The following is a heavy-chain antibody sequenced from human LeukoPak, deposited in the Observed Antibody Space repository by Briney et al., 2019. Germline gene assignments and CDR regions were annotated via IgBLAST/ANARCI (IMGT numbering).Heavy chain of an antibody. Sequence: SETLSLTCTVSGGSINSHYWSWIRQPAEKGLEWIGRIYINGSTNYNPSLKSRVTMSVDTSKNHFPLKLSSVTAADTAVYYCARELVVVVPAVISGKPTFHSWFDPWGQGTLVTVSS. CDR3: ARELVVVVPAVISGKPTFHSWFDP. D-gene: IGHD2-2*01. J-gene: IGHJ5*02. CDR2: IYINGST. CDR1: GGSINSHY. V-gene: IGHV4-4*07.